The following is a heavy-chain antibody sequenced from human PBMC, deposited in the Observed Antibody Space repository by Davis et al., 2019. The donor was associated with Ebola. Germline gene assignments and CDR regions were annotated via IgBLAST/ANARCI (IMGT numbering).Heavy chain of an antibody. D-gene: IGHD6-19*01. CDR3: ASRASGWYGWEMDV. Sequence: GESLKISCAASGFTFSSYNMNWVRQAPGKGLEWVAVISYDGSNKYYADSVKGRFTISRDNSKNTLYLQMNSLRAEDTAVYYCASRASGWYGWEMDVWGQGATVTVSS. CDR1: GFTFSSYN. J-gene: IGHJ6*02. CDR2: ISYDGSNK. V-gene: IGHV3-30-3*01.